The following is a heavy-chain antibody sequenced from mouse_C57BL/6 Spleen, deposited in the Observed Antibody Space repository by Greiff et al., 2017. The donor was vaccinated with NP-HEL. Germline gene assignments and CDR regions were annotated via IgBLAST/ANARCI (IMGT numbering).Heavy chain of an antibody. Sequence: QVHVKQSGPELVKPGASVKISCKASGYTFTDYYINWVKQRPGQGLEWIGWIYPGSGNTKYNEKFKGKATLTVYTSSSTAYMQLSSLTSEDSAVYFCARGDGSHFDYWGQGTTLTVSS. CDR1: GYTFTDYY. D-gene: IGHD1-1*01. J-gene: IGHJ2*01. CDR2: IYPGSGNT. CDR3: ARGDGSHFDY. V-gene: IGHV1-84*01.